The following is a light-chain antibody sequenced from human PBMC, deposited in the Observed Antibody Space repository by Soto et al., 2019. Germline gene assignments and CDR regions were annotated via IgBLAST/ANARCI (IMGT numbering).Light chain of an antibody. Sequence: EVVLAQSPGTLSLSPGERATLSCRASQSVSSNYLAWYQQKPGQAPRLLIYRASSRATGIPDRFSGSGSGTDFTLTISRLEPEDFAVYYCQHQGDSPPITFGQGTQLEI. CDR3: QHQGDSPPIT. J-gene: IGKJ5*01. CDR1: QSVSSNY. CDR2: RAS. V-gene: IGKV3-20*01.